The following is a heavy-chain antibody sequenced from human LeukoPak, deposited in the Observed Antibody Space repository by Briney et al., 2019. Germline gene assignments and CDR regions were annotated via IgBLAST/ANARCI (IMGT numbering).Heavy chain of an antibody. CDR3: ARGTIAAACYYYFDY. CDR1: GFTFSSYW. D-gene: IGHD6-13*01. Sequence: GGSLRLSCAAFGFTFSSYWMSWVRQAPGKGLEWVANIKQDGSEKYYVDSVKGRFTISRDNAKNSLYLQMNSLRAEDTAVYYCARGTIAAACYYYFDYWGQGTQVTVSS. V-gene: IGHV3-7*04. J-gene: IGHJ4*02. CDR2: IKQDGSEK.